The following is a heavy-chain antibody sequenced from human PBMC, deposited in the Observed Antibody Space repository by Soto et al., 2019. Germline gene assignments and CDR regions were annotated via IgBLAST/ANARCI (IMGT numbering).Heavy chain of an antibody. CDR1: GFTFSRYW. J-gene: IGHJ6*02. D-gene: IGHD3-3*01. V-gene: IGHV3-74*01. Sequence: EVQLVESGGGLVQPGGSLRLSCAASGFTFSRYWMHWVRQAPGKGLVWVSRINSDGTVTNYSDSVKGRFTISRDNAKNTVYLQTNSLRAEDTAVYYCTRDFSNYYGLDVWGQGTTVTVSS. CDR3: TRDFSNYYGLDV. CDR2: INSDGTVT.